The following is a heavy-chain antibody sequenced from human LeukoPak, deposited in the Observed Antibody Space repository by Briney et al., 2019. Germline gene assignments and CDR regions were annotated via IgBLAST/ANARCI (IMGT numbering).Heavy chain of an antibody. J-gene: IGHJ5*02. V-gene: IGHV3-23*01. D-gene: IGHD2-21*02. CDR2: ISGSGGST. Sequence: PGGSLRLSCAASGFTFSSYAMSWVRQAPGKGLEWVSAISGSGGSTYYADSVKGRFTISRDNSKNTLYLQMNSLRAEDTAVYYCAKDPLGYCGGDCYFRNWFDPWGQGTLVTVSS. CDR1: GFTFSSYA. CDR3: AKDPLGYCGGDCYFRNWFDP.